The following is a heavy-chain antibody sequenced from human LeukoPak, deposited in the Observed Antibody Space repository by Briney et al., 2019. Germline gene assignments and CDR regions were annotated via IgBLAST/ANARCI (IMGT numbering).Heavy chain of an antibody. J-gene: IGHJ4*02. CDR1: GFTSNDYY. Sequence: PGGSLTLSCTGSGFTSNDYYMTWVPQAPGQGLEWLSYISGNSGDINYLDSVRGRFTISRDNAKNSLYLQMNSLRVEDTAVYYCTRDPRRLDYLGQGTLVTVSS. CDR3: TRDPRRLDY. V-gene: IGHV3-11*05. CDR2: ISGNSGDI.